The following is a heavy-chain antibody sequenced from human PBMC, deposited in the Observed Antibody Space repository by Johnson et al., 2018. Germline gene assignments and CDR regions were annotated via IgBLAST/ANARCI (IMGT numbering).Heavy chain of an antibody. J-gene: IGHJ6*03. CDR1: RFTFSSYW. Sequence: VQLQESGGGLVQXGGSXRLXCVASRFTFSSYWMYWVRQAPGKGLEWVSLIYIGGSTYYADSVKGRFTIARDSAKNTRYLQMKRLGAEDTAGYYCARRSSYMDVWGKGTTVTVSS. CDR3: ARRSSYMDV. D-gene: IGHD6-13*01. V-gene: IGHV3-66*04. CDR2: IYIGGST.